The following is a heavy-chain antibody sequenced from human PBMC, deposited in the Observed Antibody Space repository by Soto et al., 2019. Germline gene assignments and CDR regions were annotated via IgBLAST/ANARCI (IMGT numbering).Heavy chain of an antibody. V-gene: IGHV3-23*01. CDR2: ISGSSGAT. Sequence: GGSLRLSCASSGFTFRIYAITWVRQAPGKGLEWISGISGSSGATYYADSVKGRFTIYRDNSKNTLYLQMNSLRAEDTGVFYCESDHRAECHSCFEAWGEGTLVTVSS. D-gene: IGHD3-3*01. J-gene: IGHJ5*02. CDR1: GFTFRIYA. CDR3: ESDHRAECHSCFEA.